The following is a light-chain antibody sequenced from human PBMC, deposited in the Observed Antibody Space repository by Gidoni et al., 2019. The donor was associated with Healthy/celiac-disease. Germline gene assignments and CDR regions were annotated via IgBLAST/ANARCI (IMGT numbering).Light chain of an antibody. V-gene: IGKV1-5*03. J-gene: IGKJ2*01. CDR3: QQYNSYQYT. CDR2: KAS. CDR1: QSISSW. Sequence: DIQMTQSPSTLSASVGDRVTITCRPSQSISSWLAWYQQKPGKAPKLLIYKASSLESGVPSRFSGSGSGTEFTLTISSLQPDDFATYYCQQYNSYQYTFGQGTKLEIK.